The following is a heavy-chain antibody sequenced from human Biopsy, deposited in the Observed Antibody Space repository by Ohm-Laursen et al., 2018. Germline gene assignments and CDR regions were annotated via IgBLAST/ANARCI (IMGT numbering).Heavy chain of an antibody. J-gene: IGHJ3*02. Sequence: SQTLSLACTVSRASISNGGYFWSWVRQRPGKGLEWIGHIYNSGNTYYHLSLQSRVTISIDTSKTQFSLRLASVTAADTAVYYCARLTGDYIWGNWRINHDPFDIWDQGTLVTVSS. V-gene: IGHV4-31*03. CDR1: RASISNGGYF. CDR3: ARLTGDYIWGNWRINHDPFDI. CDR2: IYNSGNT. D-gene: IGHD3-16*01.